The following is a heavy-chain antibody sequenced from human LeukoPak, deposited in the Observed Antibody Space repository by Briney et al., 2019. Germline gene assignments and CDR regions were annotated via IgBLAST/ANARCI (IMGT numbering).Heavy chain of an antibody. CDR2: IWYDGSNK. CDR3: ARGSTYYDSSGQVPFDY. CDR1: GFTFSSYG. Sequence: GGSLRLSCAASGFTFSSYGMHWVRQAPGKGLEWVAVIWYDGSNKYYADSVKGRFTISRDNSKNTLYLQMNSLRAEDTAVYYCARGSTYYDSSGQVPFDYWGQGTLVTVSS. D-gene: IGHD3-22*01. V-gene: IGHV3-33*01. J-gene: IGHJ4*02.